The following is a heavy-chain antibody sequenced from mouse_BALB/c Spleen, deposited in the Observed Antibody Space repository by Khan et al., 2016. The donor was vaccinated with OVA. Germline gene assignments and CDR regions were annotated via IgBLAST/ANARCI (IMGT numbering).Heavy chain of an antibody. V-gene: IGHV5-4*02. CDR2: ISDGGSYT. CDR3: ARGGDGSFAV. D-gene: IGHD1-1*01. CDR1: GFTFSDYY. Sequence: EVELVESGGGLVKPGGSLKLSCAASGFTFSDYYMYLVRQTPEKRLEWVATISDGGSYTSYLDSVKGRFTISRDNAKNNLYLQMSSLKSEDTAMYFCARGGDGSFAVWGQGTLVTVSA. J-gene: IGHJ3*01.